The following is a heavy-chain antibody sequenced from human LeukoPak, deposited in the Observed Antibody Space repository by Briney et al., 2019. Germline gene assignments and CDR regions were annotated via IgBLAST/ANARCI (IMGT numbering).Heavy chain of an antibody. CDR1: GFTFSSYG. Sequence: GGSLRLSCAASGFTFSSYGMHWVRQAPGKGLEWVAIIWYDGSNKYYADSVKGRFTISRDNSKNTLYLQMNSLRAEDTAVYYCARLYGTYPGWFDPWGQGTLVTVSS. V-gene: IGHV3-33*01. D-gene: IGHD4-17*01. CDR3: ARLYGTYPGWFDP. J-gene: IGHJ5*02. CDR2: IWYDGSNK.